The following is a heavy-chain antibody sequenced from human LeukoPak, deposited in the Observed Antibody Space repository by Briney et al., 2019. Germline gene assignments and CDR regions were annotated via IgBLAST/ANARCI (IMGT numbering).Heavy chain of an antibody. V-gene: IGHV3-15*01. D-gene: IGHD5-24*01. CDR2: IKSRTDGGTT. J-gene: IGHJ4*02. Sequence: GGSLRISCAGSGFTFSSAWMTWVRQTPGKGLEWVGHIKSRTDGGTTDYAAPVKGRFTVPRDDSTNTVYLQMNSLKTEDSAVYYCATEFYRNGYNYWGQGTLVTVSS. CDR3: ATEFYRNGYNY. CDR1: GFTFSSAW.